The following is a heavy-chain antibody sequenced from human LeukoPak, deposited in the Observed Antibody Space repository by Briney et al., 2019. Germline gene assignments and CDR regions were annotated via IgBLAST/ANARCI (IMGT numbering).Heavy chain of an antibody. D-gene: IGHD3-22*01. CDR3: ARVFGDYYDSSGYGDYFDY. CDR2: ISSSGSTI. Sequence: GGSLRLSCAASGFTFSDYYMSWIRQAPGKGLEWVSYISSSGSTIYYADSVKGRFTISRDNAKNSLCLQMNSLRAEDTAVYYCARVFGDYYDSSGYGDYFDYWGQGTLVTVSS. J-gene: IGHJ4*02. CDR1: GFTFSDYY. V-gene: IGHV3-11*01.